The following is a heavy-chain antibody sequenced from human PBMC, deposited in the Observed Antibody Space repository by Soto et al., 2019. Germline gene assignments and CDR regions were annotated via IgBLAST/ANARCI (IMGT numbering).Heavy chain of an antibody. CDR3: AGQGSSGWYRRAFDI. V-gene: IGHV3-48*02. CDR1: GLTFSSYS. D-gene: IGHD6-19*01. Sequence: PGGSLRLSCAASGLTFSSYSMDWVRQAPGKGLEWVSYISSSSSTIYYADSVKGRFTISRDNAKNSLYLQMNSLRDEDTAVYYCAGQGSSGWYRRAFDIWGQGTMVTVSS. CDR2: ISSSSSTI. J-gene: IGHJ3*02.